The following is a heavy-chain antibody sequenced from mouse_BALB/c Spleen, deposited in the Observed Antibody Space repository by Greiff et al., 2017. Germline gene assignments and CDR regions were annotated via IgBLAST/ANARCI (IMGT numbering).Heavy chain of an antibody. J-gene: IGHJ3*01. CDR3: ARPYGNYEGGCAY. V-gene: IGHV3-2*02. Sequence: VQLQQSGPGLVKPSQSLSLTCTVTGYSITSDYAWNWIRQFPGNKLEWMGYISYSGSTSYNPSLKSRISITRDTSKNQFFLQLNSVTTEDTATYDCARPYGNYEGGCAYWGQGTLVTVSA. CDR1: GYSITSDYA. D-gene: IGHD2-10*02. CDR2: ISYSGST.